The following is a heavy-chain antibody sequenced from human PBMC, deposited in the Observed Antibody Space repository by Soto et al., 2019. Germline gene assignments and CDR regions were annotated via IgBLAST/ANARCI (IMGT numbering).Heavy chain of an antibody. Sequence: QVQLQESGPGLVKPSETLSLTCTVSGGSINNYYWSWIRQPPGKGLEWVGYIFYLGNTIYNPSLNSRVTMLVDTSKTQFSLKLSSVTAADTAVYYCTRHDAVAVIRHGMAVWGQGTTVTVSS. J-gene: IGHJ6*02. D-gene: IGHD6-19*01. CDR3: TRHDAVAVIRHGMAV. CDR2: IFYLGNT. V-gene: IGHV4-59*01. CDR1: GGSINNYY.